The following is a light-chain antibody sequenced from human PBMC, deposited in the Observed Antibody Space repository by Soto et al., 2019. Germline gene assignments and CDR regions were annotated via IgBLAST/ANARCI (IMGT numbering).Light chain of an antibody. Sequence: DIQMTQSPSSLSASVGDRVTITCRASQDISVYLAWYQQKPGQVPKLLIYSASTLQSGVPSRFSVSGSGTDFTLTISSLQPEDVATYYCQKFNTAPLTFGQGTRLEIK. CDR3: QKFNTAPLT. CDR1: QDISVY. V-gene: IGKV1-27*01. CDR2: SAS. J-gene: IGKJ5*01.